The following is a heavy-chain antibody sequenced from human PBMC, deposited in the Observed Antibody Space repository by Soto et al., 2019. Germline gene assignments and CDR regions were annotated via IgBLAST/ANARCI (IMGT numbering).Heavy chain of an antibody. V-gene: IGHV4-34*01. CDR2: INHSGST. CDR3: AKDESYGYFLGIVATILYYFGRDV. J-gene: IGHJ6*02. Sequence: SETLSLTCAVYGGSFSGYYWSWIRQPPGKGLEWIGEINHSGSTNYNPSLKSRVTISVDTSKNQFSLKLSSVTAADTAVYYCAKDESYGYFLGIVATILYYFGRDVWGQGTTVTVSS. D-gene: IGHD5-12*01. CDR1: GGSFSGYY.